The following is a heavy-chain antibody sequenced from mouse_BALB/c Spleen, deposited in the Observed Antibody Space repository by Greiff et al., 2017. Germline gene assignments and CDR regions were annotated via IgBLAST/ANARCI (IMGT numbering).Heavy chain of an antibody. J-gene: IGHJ2*01. Sequence: EVQRVESGGGLVKPGGSLKLSGAAPGFTFSDYYLYWGRQTPEKRLEWVATISDGGSYTYYPDSVKGRFTISRDNAKNHLYLQMSSLKSEATAMYYCARDKYGNCFDYWGQGTALTGSS. CDR3: ARDKYGNCFDY. CDR2: ISDGGSYT. D-gene: IGHD2-10*02. CDR1: GFTFSDYY. V-gene: IGHV5-4*02.